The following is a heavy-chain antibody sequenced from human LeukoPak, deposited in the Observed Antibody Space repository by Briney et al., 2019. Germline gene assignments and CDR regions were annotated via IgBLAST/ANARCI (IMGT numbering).Heavy chain of an antibody. CDR2: INHSGST. Sequence: PSETLSLTCAVYGGSFSGYYWSWIRQPPGKGLEWIGDINHSGSTNYNPSLKSRVTISVDTSKNQFSLKLSSVTAADTAVYYCARVGIGFGARYGMDVWGQGTTVTVSS. V-gene: IGHV4-34*01. CDR3: ARVGIGFGARYGMDV. D-gene: IGHD3-10*01. J-gene: IGHJ6*02. CDR1: GGSFSGYY.